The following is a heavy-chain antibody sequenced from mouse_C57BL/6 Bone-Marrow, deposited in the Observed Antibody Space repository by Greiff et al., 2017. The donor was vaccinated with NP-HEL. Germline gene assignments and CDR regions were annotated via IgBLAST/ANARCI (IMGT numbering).Heavy chain of an antibody. D-gene: IGHD4-1*01. CDR3: ARHLTEGFAY. J-gene: IGHJ3*01. V-gene: IGHV5-12*01. CDR1: GFTFSDYY. Sequence: EVQRVESGGGLVQPGGSLKLSCAASGFTFSDYYMYWVRQTPEKRLEWVAYISNGGGSTYYPDTVKGRFTISRDNAKNTLYLQMSRLKSEDTAMYYCARHLTEGFAYWGQGTLVTVSA. CDR2: ISNGGGST.